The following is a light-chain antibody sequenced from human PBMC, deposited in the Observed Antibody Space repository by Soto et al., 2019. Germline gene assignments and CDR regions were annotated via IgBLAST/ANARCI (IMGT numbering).Light chain of an antibody. V-gene: IGKV3-15*01. Sequence: EMVMTQSPATLSVSPGERATLSCRASQNLSRNLAWYQQQPGQAPRLLIFYAVTRAPGIPARFSGSGSGTDFTLNISTLQSEYLAVYYCQQYDKWPHTFGQGTQVEIK. CDR3: QQYDKWPHT. CDR2: YAV. CDR1: QNLSRN. J-gene: IGKJ2*01.